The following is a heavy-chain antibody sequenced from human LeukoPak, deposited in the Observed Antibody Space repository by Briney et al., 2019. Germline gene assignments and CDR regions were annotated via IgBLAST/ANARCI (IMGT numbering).Heavy chain of an antibody. Sequence: GGSLRLSCAASGFTFSGSAMHWVRQASGKGLEWVGRIRSKANSYATAYAASVKGRFTISRDDSKNTAYLQMNSLKTEDTAVYYCTRPGSSWYYGMDVWGQGTTVTVSS. CDR3: TRPGSSWYYGMDV. CDR1: GFTFSGSA. J-gene: IGHJ6*02. D-gene: IGHD6-13*01. CDR2: IRSKANSYAT. V-gene: IGHV3-73*01.